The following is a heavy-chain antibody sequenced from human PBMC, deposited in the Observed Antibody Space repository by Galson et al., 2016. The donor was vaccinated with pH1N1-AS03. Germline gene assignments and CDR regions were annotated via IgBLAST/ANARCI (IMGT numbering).Heavy chain of an antibody. V-gene: IGHV3-21*04. Sequence: SLRLSCAASGFTFSSYSVNWVRQAPGKGLEWVSSISSRSSDIYYADSVKGRFTISRDNARRSLYLQMSSLKIEDTAVYYCSLEYLEFYFAYWGQGTLVTVSS. J-gene: IGHJ4*01. D-gene: IGHD1-20*01. CDR2: ISSRSSDI. CDR3: SLEYLEFYFAY. CDR1: GFTFSSYS.